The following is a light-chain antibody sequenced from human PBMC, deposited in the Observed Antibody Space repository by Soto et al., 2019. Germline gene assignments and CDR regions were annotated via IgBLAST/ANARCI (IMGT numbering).Light chain of an antibody. J-gene: IGKJ1*01. CDR1: QSVSNY. V-gene: IGKV3-20*01. CDR3: QQYGGSPQT. Sequence: EIVLTQSPGTLSLSPGERATLSCRASQSVSNYLAWYQQKPGQAPRLLIYGASSRATGIPDRFSGSGSGTVFTLTISRLEPEDFAVYYCQQYGGSPQTFGQGTKVEIK. CDR2: GAS.